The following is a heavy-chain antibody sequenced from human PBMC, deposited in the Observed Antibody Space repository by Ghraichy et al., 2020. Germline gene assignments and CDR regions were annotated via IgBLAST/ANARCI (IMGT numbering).Heavy chain of an antibody. J-gene: IGHJ4*02. CDR1: GFTFSSYG. D-gene: IGHD3-10*01. V-gene: IGHV3-33*01. CDR2: IWYDGSNK. CDR3: ARGPHSYIWFREYKYYFDY. Sequence: GGSLRLSCAASGFTFSSYGMHWVRQAPGKGLEWVAVIWYDGSNKYYADSVKGRFTISRDNSKNTLYLQMNSLRAEDTAVYYCARGPHSYIWFREYKYYFDYWGQGTLVTVSS.